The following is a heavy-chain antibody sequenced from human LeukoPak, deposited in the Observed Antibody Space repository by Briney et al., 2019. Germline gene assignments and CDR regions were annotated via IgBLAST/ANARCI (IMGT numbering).Heavy chain of an antibody. D-gene: IGHD6-6*01. Sequence: ASVKVSCKASGYTFTSYDINWVRQATGQGLEWMGWMNPNSGNTGYAQKFQGRVTMTRNTSINTAYMELSSLRSEDTAVYYCARGRGFEYSSSGDYWGQGTLVTVSS. V-gene: IGHV1-8*01. CDR3: ARGRGFEYSSSGDY. CDR1: GYTFTSYD. J-gene: IGHJ4*02. CDR2: MNPNSGNT.